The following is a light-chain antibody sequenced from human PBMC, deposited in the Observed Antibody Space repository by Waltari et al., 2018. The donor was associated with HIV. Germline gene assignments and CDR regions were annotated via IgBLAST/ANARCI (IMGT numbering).Light chain of an antibody. CDR3: ASWDDSLSGWV. J-gene: IGLJ3*02. Sequence: SVLTQPPSASRTPGQRVTISCSGSSSNIGSNYVYWYQYFPGATPKLLIYWNSQRPSGGPDRCAGSKSGTSASLAISGLRPEDETDYYCASWDDSLSGWVFGGGTKVTVL. CDR2: WNS. V-gene: IGLV1-47*01. CDR1: SSNIGSNY.